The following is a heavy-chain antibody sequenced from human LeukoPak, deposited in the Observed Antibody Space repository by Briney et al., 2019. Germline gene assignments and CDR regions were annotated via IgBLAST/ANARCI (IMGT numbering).Heavy chain of an antibody. Sequence: ASVKVSCKASGYTFTSYAMHWVRQAPGQRLEWMGWINAGNGNTKYSQKFQGRVTITRDTSASTAYMELSSLRSEDTAVYYCARERGVFTSSRSHYDWFDPWGQGTLVTVSS. J-gene: IGHJ5*02. V-gene: IGHV1-3*01. CDR3: ARERGVFTSSRSHYDWFDP. CDR1: GYTFTSYA. D-gene: IGHD6-13*01. CDR2: INAGNGNT.